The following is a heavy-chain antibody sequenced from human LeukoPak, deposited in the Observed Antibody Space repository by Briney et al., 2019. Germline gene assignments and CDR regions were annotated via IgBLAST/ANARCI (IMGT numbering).Heavy chain of an antibody. CDR3: ARGYGDY. CDR1: AASIISFY. V-gene: IGHV4-4*07. Sequence: SETLSLTRSVSAASIISFYWSWIRHPPGKGLEWIGRIYTRGSTNSNPPLKSRVTMALDTSKNQFSLKLSSVSAAERAVYYCARGYGDYWGQGTLVTVSS. D-gene: IGHD1-1*01. CDR2: IYTRGST. J-gene: IGHJ4*02.